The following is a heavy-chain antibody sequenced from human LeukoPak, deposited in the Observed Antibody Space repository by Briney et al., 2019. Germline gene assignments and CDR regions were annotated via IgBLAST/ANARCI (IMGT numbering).Heavy chain of an antibody. J-gene: IGHJ4*02. D-gene: IGHD2-2*01. V-gene: IGHV3-23*01. CDR1: GFTFTTYA. CDR2: ISGSGGRT. CDR3: ASSQYGDFDY. Sequence: GGSLRLSCEASGFTFTTYAMTWVRQAPGKGLEWVSGISGSGGRTRYADSVKGQFTISRDDSKNTLYLQMNSLRAEDTAVYYCASSQYGDFDYWGQGTLVTVSS.